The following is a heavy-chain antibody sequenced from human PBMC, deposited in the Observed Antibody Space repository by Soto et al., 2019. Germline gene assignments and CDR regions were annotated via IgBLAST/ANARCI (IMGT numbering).Heavy chain of an antibody. CDR2: INHSGST. D-gene: IGHD2-2*01. CDR3: GRGSPPIVVVPAAAPTLYGMDV. J-gene: IGHJ6*02. CDR1: GGSFSGYY. Sequence: SETLSLTCAVYGGSFSGYYWSWIRQPPGKGLEWIGEINHSGSTNYNPSLKSRVTISVDTSKNQFSLKLSSVTAADTAVYYCGRGSPPIVVVPAAAPTLYGMDVWGQGTTVTVSS. V-gene: IGHV4-34*01.